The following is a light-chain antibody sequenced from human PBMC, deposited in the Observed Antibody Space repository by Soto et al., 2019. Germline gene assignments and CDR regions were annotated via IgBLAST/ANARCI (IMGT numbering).Light chain of an antibody. CDR1: QSLRNY. CDR3: QQSNDRPPIT. V-gene: IGKV3-11*01. J-gene: IGKJ5*01. Sequence: ENVLTQYPATLSLSPGDTSTLSCRATQSLRNYLAWYQQKLGQAPRLLIYDASKRATGIPARFSGSGSGTDFTLTISSLEPEDFAVYYCQQSNDRPPITFGQGTRLEIK. CDR2: DAS.